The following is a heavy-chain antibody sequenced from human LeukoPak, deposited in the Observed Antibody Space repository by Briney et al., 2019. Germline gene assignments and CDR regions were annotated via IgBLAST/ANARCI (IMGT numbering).Heavy chain of an antibody. CDR3: AKDFNCAL. Sequence: GGSLRLSCAASGFTFSSYGMHWVRQAPGKGREWVSVIRGGRNTKYAGSVKGQLTISRDNSKNTLYLQMHSLRFDDTAVYYCAKDFNCALWGEGTLVTVSS. CDR2: IRGGRNT. V-gene: IGHV3-NL1*01. J-gene: IGHJ4*02. D-gene: IGHD1-20*01. CDR1: GFTFSSYG.